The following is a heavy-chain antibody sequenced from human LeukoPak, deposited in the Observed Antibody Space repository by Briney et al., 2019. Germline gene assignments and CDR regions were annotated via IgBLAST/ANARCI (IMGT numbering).Heavy chain of an antibody. CDR2: IYYSGST. Sequence: SETLSLTCTVSGGSISSSSYYWSWIRQPPGKGLEWIGYIYYSGSTNYNPSLKSRVTISVDTSKNQFSLKLRSVTAADTAVYYCARVSGSYPYYFDYWGQGTLVTVSS. V-gene: IGHV4-61*01. D-gene: IGHD1-26*01. CDR3: ARVSGSYPYYFDY. CDR1: GGSISSSSYY. J-gene: IGHJ4*02.